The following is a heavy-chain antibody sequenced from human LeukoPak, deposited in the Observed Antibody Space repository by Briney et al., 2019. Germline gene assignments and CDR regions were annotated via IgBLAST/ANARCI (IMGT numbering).Heavy chain of an antibody. D-gene: IGHD5-18*01. CDR3: AKQLSSNAN. V-gene: IGHV3-7*01. J-gene: IGHJ4*02. CDR2: TNQEGSEK. CDR1: GVTFSAYS. Sequence: PGGSLRLSCAASGVTFSAYSMNWVRQAPGNGPEWGANTNQEGSEKYYAGSVKGRFTLSRENAQNSLYLQKNGLRTKDTAVYYCAKQLSSNANWGQGTLVTVSS.